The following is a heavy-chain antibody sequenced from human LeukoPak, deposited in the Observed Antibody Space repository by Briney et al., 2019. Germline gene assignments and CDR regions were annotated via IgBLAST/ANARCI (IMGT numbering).Heavy chain of an antibody. V-gene: IGHV3-48*03. CDR3: APGRYYGSGSYHNWFDP. J-gene: IGHJ5*02. Sequence: PGGSLSLSCAASGFTFSSYEMNWVRQAPGQGLEWVSYISSSGSTIYYADSVKGRFTISRDNAKNSLYLQMNSLRAEDTAVYYCAPGRYYGSGSYHNWFDPWGQGTLVTVSS. CDR2: ISSSGSTI. D-gene: IGHD3-10*01. CDR1: GFTFSSYE.